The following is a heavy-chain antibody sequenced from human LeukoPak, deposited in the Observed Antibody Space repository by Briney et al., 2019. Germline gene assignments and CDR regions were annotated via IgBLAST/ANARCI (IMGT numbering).Heavy chain of an antibody. CDR1: GYTFTGYY. V-gene: IGHV1-8*02. CDR3: ATELRWKDH. J-gene: IGHJ4*02. D-gene: IGHD4-23*01. Sequence: GAPVKVSCKASGYTFTGYYMHWVRQAPGQGLEWMGYMKPNSGNTGYAQKFQGRVTMTRDTSISTAYMELSSLTSEDTAVYYCATELRWKDHWGQGTLVTVSS. CDR2: MKPNSGNT.